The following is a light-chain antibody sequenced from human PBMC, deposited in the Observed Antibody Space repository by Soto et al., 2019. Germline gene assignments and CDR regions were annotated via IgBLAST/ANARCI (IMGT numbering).Light chain of an antibody. CDR1: SSDVGGHDS. Sequence: QSALTQPASVSGSPGQSIAISCTGTSSDVGGHDSVSWYQQHPGKAPKLMIYNVSNRPSGVSNRFSGSKSGNTASLTISGLLAEDEADYCCTSYTSASTYVFGAGTKLTVL. J-gene: IGLJ1*01. CDR3: TSYTSASTYV. CDR2: NVS. V-gene: IGLV2-14*01.